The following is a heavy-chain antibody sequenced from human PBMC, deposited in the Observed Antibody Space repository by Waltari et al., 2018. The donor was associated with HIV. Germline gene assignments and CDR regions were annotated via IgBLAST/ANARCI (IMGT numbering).Heavy chain of an antibody. CDR1: GFSLSTSGMG. CDR3: AHPSQGGSYDY. D-gene: IGHD3-16*01. CDR2: IYWNDDR. V-gene: IGHV2-5*01. J-gene: IGHJ4*02. Sequence: QITLKESGPTLVKPTQTLRLTCTFSGFSLSTSGMGVGWIRQPPGKALDWLALIYWNDDRRFSPSLKSRLTITKDTSANQVVLTLTNMDPVDTATYYCAHPSQGGSYDYWGQGTLVTVSS.